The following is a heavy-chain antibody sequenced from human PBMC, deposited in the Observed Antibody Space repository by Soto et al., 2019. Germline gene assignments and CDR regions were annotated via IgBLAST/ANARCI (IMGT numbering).Heavy chain of an antibody. J-gene: IGHJ4*02. CDR3: ARRYGGNLDY. Sequence: PSETLSLTCTVPGGSISSYYWSWIRQPPGKGLEWIGYIYYSGSTNYNPSLKSRVTISVDTSKNQFSLRLSSVTAADTAVYYCARRYGGNLDYWGQGTLVTVSS. D-gene: IGHD1-26*01. CDR2: IYYSGST. V-gene: IGHV4-59*08. CDR1: GGSISSYY.